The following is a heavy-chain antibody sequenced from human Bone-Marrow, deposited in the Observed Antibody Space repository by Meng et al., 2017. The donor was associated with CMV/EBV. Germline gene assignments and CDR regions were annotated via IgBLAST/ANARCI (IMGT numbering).Heavy chain of an antibody. J-gene: IGHJ4*02. V-gene: IGHV4-31*02. D-gene: IGHD3-3*01. Sequence: SISSGGYYWSWIRQHSGKGLEWIGYIYYSGSTYYNPSLKSRVTISVDTSKNQFSLKLSSVTAADTAVYYCARTDYDFWSGYYKGFDYWGQGTLVTVSS. CDR3: ARTDYDFWSGYYKGFDY. CDR2: IYYSGST. CDR1: SISSGGYY.